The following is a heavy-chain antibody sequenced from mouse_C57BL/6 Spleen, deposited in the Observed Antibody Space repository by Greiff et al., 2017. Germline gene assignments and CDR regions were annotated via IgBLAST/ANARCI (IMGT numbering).Heavy chain of an antibody. Sequence: VQLQQPGAELVKPGASVKLSCKASGYTFTSYWMHWVKQRPGQGLEWIGMIHPNSGSTNYNEKFKSKATLTVDKSSSTAYMQLSSLTSEDSAVYYCASDYYGSSPPFDYWGQGTTLTVSS. J-gene: IGHJ2*01. V-gene: IGHV1-64*01. CDR3: ASDYYGSSPPFDY. CDR2: IHPNSGST. D-gene: IGHD1-1*01. CDR1: GYTFTSYW.